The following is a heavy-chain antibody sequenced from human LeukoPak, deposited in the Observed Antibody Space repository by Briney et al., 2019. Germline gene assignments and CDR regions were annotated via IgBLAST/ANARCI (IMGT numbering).Heavy chain of an antibody. D-gene: IGHD2-2*01. J-gene: IGHJ6*03. CDR2: INPSGGST. CDR1: GYTFTSYY. V-gene: IGHV1-46*01. Sequence: ASVKVSCKASGYTFTSYYMHWVRQAPGQGLEWMGIINPSGGSTSYAQKFQGRVTITADESTSTAYMELSSLRSEDTAVYYCARGTDCSSTSCYPRNYYMDVWGKGTTVTISS. CDR3: ARGTDCSSTSCYPRNYYMDV.